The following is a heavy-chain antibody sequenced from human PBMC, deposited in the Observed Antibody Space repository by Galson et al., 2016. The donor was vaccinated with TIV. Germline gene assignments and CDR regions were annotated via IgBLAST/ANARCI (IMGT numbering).Heavy chain of an antibody. CDR3: ARGGIAPGEY. V-gene: IGHV3-7*03. D-gene: IGHD6-25*01. J-gene: IGHJ4*02. CDR1: GFTFSSHW. CDR2: IKQDGSVK. Sequence: SLRLSCAASGFTFSSHWMIWFRQAPGKGLGWVANIKQDGSVKYYVDSVKGRFTISRDNAKNSVYLQMNSLRAEDTAVYYCARGGIAPGEYWGQGILVTVSS.